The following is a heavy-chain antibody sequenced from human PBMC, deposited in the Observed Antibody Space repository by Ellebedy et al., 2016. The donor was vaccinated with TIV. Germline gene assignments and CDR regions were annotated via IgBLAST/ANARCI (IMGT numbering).Heavy chain of an antibody. Sequence: PGGFLRLSCAASEFTFSTYAMHWVRQAPGKGLEWVALISPDGRDKQYGASVKGRSTISRDDSRNTLYLQMNSLRPEDTAVYYCAKVGLGPFDYWGQGTLVTVSS. CDR2: ISPDGRDK. J-gene: IGHJ4*02. CDR3: AKVGLGPFDY. CDR1: EFTFSTYA. V-gene: IGHV3-30*04.